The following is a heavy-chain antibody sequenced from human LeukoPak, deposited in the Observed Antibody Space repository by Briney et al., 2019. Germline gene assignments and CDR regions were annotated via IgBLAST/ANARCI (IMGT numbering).Heavy chain of an antibody. Sequence: SETLSLTRAVYSGSFSGYYWSWIRQPPGKGLEWIGEINHSGSTNYNPSLKSRVTISVDTSKNQFSLKLSSVTAADTAVYYCARTRIAARHYFDYWGQGTLVTVSS. D-gene: IGHD6-6*01. J-gene: IGHJ4*02. V-gene: IGHV4-34*01. CDR3: ARTRIAARHYFDY. CDR2: INHSGST. CDR1: SGSFSGYY.